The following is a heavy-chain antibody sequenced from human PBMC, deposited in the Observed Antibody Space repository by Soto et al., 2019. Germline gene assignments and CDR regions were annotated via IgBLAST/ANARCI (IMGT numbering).Heavy chain of an antibody. V-gene: IGHV3-23*01. CDR1: GFTFSSYA. CDR3: AKEGTSGLYYFDY. Sequence: HPGGSLRLSCAASGFTFSSYAMSWVRQAPGKGLEWVSAISGSGGSTYYADSVKGRFTISRDISKNTVYLQMNSLRAEDTAVYYCAKEGTSGLYYFDYWGQGTLVTVSS. CDR2: ISGSGGST. J-gene: IGHJ4*02. D-gene: IGHD6-19*01.